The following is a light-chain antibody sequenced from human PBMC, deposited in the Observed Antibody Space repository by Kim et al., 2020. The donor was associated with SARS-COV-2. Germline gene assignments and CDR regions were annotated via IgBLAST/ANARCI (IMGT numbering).Light chain of an antibody. Sequence: KAVPISCTRSSGSIASNYVQWYQQRPGSAPTTVIYEDNQRPSGVPDRFSGSIDSSSNSASLTISGLKTEDEADYYCQSYDSSSWVFGGGTQLDRP. V-gene: IGLV6-57*03. CDR1: SGSIASNY. CDR2: EDN. CDR3: QSYDSSSWV. J-gene: IGLJ3*02.